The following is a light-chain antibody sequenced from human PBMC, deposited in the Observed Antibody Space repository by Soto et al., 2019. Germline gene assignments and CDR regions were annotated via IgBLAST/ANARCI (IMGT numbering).Light chain of an antibody. J-gene: IGKJ2*01. CDR2: DAS. CDR3: QQYNSFS. Sequence: DIQTTQSPSTLSASVGDRVTFTCRVSQSISTWLAWYQQKPGKAPKLLIYDASTLESGVPSRFSGGGSGTEFTLTISSLQPDDFATYYCQQYNSFSFGQGTKLEIK. CDR1: QSISTW. V-gene: IGKV1-5*01.